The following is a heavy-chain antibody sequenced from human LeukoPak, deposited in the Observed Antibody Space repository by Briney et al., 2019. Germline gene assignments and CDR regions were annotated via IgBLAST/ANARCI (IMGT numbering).Heavy chain of an antibody. V-gene: IGHV4-59*01. J-gene: IGHJ2*01. Sequence: SETLSLTCTVSGGSISSYYWSWIRQPPGKGLEWVGYIYYSGSTNYNPSLKSRVTISVDTSKNQIPLKLSSVTGADTAVYSCARRYDSSGYYRSYWYFALWGRGTLVTVSS. D-gene: IGHD3-22*01. CDR2: IYYSGST. CDR1: GGSISSYY. CDR3: ARRYDSSGYYRSYWYFAL.